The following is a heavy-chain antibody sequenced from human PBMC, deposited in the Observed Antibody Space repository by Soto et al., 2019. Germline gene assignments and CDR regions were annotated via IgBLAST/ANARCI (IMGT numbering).Heavy chain of an antibody. Sequence: QLHLVQSGAVVKKPGASVTVSCSASGYPVTAYYMHWVRQAPGRGLEWMGGINPATGAAKYTQTFQGRVTLARGTATSTVFMELSGLTSGGTAVFYWARGGGVGVAGSAAFDMWGQGTLVTVSS. D-gene: IGHD3-3*01. J-gene: IGHJ3*02. CDR1: GYPVTAYY. V-gene: IGHV1-2*02. CDR3: ARGGGVGVAGSAAFDM. CDR2: INPATGAA.